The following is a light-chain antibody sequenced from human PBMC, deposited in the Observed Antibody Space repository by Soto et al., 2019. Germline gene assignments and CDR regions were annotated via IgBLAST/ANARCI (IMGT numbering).Light chain of an antibody. Sequence: IVMTHSPATLSVSPWERATLSCRASQSVSSNLAWYQQRPGQAPRLLIYDTSTRATGVPTRFSGSRSGAEFTLTINSLQSEDFAVYYCQQYNNWPPITFGQGTRLEIK. CDR2: DTS. CDR3: QQYNNWPPIT. CDR1: QSVSSN. V-gene: IGKV3-15*01. J-gene: IGKJ5*01.